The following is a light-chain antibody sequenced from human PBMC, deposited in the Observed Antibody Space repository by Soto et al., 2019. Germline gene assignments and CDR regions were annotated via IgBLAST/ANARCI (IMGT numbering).Light chain of an antibody. J-gene: IGLJ1*01. V-gene: IGLV2-18*02. CDR1: SSDVGSYNR. CDR2: EVT. CDR3: SSCTSSDTYV. Sequence: QSALTQPPSVSGSPGQSVTISCTGTSSDVGSYNRVSWYQQPPGTAPKLMIYEVTNRPSGVPDRFSGSKSGNTASLTISGLQAEDEADYYCSSCTSSDTYVFGTGTKVTVL.